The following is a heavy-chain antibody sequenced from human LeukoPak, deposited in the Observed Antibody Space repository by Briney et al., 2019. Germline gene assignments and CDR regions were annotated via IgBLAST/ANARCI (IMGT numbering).Heavy chain of an antibody. V-gene: IGHV4-30-4*01. CDR3: ARADCSSTSCYNGPGYYDFWSGYYWYYYYYMDV. D-gene: IGHD3-3*01. CDR2: IYYSGST. CDR1: GGSISSGDYY. Sequence: SQTLSLTCTVSGGSISSGDYYWSWIRQPPGKGLEWIGYIYYSGSTYYNPSLKSRVTISVDTSKNQFSLKLSSVTAADTAVYYCARADCSSTSCYNGPGYYDFWSGYYWYYYYYMDVWGKGTTVTVSS. J-gene: IGHJ6*03.